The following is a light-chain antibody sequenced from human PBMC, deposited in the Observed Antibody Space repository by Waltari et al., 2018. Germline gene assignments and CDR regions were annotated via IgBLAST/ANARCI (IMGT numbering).Light chain of an antibody. J-gene: IGKJ1*01. CDR3: QRYGTLPAT. CDR1: QGVRRDLRT. Sequence: EIVLTQSPGTLSLSPGERATLSCRDSQGVRRDLRTLAWYQQKPGQAPRLLIYDASTRATGIPDRFSGSGSGTDFTLTISRLEPDDFAVYYCQRYGTLPATFGQGTKVEIK. V-gene: IGKV3-20*01. CDR2: DAS.